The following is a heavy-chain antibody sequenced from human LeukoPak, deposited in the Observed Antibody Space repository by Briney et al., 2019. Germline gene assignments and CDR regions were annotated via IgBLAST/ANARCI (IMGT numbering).Heavy chain of an antibody. Sequence: PGRSLRLSCAASGFTFSSYGMHWVRQAPGKGLEWVAVISYDGSNKYYADSVKGRFTISRDNSKNTLYLQMNSLRAEDTAVYYCAKDRRGYSGYDFDYWGQGTLVTVSS. D-gene: IGHD5-12*01. CDR2: ISYDGSNK. CDR1: GFTFSSYG. CDR3: AKDRRGYSGYDFDY. J-gene: IGHJ4*02. V-gene: IGHV3-30*18.